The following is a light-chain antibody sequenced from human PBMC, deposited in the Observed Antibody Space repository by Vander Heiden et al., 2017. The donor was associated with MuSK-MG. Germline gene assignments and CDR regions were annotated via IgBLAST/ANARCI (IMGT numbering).Light chain of an antibody. CDR3: QQSYSTPYT. J-gene: IGKJ2*01. CDR1: QSISSY. CDR2: AAS. V-gene: IGKV1-39*01. Sequence: ASVGDRVTITCRASQSISSYLNWYQQKPGKAPKLLIYAASSLQSGVPSRFSGSGSGTDFTPTISSLQPEDFATYYCQQSYSTPYTFGQGTKLEIK.